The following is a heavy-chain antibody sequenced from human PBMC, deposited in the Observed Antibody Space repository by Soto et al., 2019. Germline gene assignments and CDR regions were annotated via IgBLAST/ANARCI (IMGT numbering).Heavy chain of an antibody. J-gene: IGHJ4*02. CDR3: ARWSHEIVGATTFDY. CDR2: ISAYNGNT. D-gene: IGHD1-26*01. CDR1: GYTFTSYG. V-gene: IGHV1-18*04. Sequence: VSVKVSCKASGYTFTSYGISWVRQAPGQGLEWMGWISAYNGNTNYAQKLQGRVTMTTDTSTSTAYMELRSLRSDDTAVYYCARWSHEIVGATTFDYWGQGTLVTVSS.